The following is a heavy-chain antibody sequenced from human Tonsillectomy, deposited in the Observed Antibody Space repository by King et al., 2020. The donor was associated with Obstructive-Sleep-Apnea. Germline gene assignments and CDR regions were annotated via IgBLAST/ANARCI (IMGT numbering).Heavy chain of an antibody. CDR1: GFSLSTSGVG. Sequence: QITLKESGPTLVKPTQTLTLTCTFSGFSLSTSGVGVGWIRQPPGEALEWLALIYWDDDKRYSPSLKSRLTITKDTSKNQVVLTMTNMDPVDTATYYCAHSYVYYGSGTPDGAFDIWGQGTMVTVSS. CDR2: IYWDDDK. V-gene: IGHV2-5*02. D-gene: IGHD3-10*01. J-gene: IGHJ3*02. CDR3: AHSYVYYGSGTPDGAFDI.